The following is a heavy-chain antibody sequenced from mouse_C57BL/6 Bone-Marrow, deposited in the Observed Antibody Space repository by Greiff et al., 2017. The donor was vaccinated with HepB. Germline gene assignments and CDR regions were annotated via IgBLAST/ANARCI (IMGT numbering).Heavy chain of an antibody. CDR2: INPSNGGT. Sequence: QVQLQQPGTELVKPGASVKLSCKASGYTFTSYWLHWVKQRPGQGLEWIGNINPSNGGTNYNEKFKSKATLTVDKSSSTAYMQLSSLTSEDSAVYYCARGTLYYSNPWFAYWGQGTLVTVAA. D-gene: IGHD2-5*01. J-gene: IGHJ3*01. V-gene: IGHV1-53*01. CDR1: GYTFTSYW. CDR3: ARGTLYYSNPWFAY.